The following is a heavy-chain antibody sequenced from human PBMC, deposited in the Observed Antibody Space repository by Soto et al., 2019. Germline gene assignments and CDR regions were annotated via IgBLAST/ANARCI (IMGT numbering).Heavy chain of an antibody. V-gene: IGHV1-18*01. J-gene: IGHJ5*02. D-gene: IGHD3-16*02. CDR1: GGTFSSYT. CDR2: ISAYNGNT. CDR3: ARTYDYVGGSYRYTLNWFDP. Sequence: GASVKVSCKASGGTFSSYTISWVRQAPGQGLEWMGRISAYNGNTNYAQKLQGRVTITTDTSTSTAYKELRSLRSDDTAVYYCARTYDYVGGSYRYTLNWFDPWGQGTLVTVSS.